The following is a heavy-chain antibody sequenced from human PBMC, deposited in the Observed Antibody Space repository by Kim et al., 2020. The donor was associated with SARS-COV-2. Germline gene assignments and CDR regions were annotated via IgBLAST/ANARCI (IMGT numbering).Heavy chain of an antibody. Sequence: YTPSPKSRVTISVDTSKNQFSRKLSSVTAADTAVYYCAGSRYNWNGHDYWGQGTLVTVSS. D-gene: IGHD1-20*01. CDR3: AGSRYNWNGHDY. J-gene: IGHJ4*02. V-gene: IGHV4-39*07.